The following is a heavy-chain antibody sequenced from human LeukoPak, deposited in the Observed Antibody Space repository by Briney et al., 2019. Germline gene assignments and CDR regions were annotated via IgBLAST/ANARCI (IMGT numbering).Heavy chain of an antibody. CDR2: IYYRGST. Sequence: PSETLSLTCTVPGGSISSYYWSSIRQPPGKGLEWVGYIYYRGSTNYNHSHKGRVNISVDTSKDQFSLKLSSVTAADTAVYYWARTSGYYLHYYYYMDVWGKGTTVTVSS. J-gene: IGHJ6*03. D-gene: IGHD3-22*01. CDR1: GGSISSYY. V-gene: IGHV4-59*01. CDR3: ARTSGYYLHYYYYMDV.